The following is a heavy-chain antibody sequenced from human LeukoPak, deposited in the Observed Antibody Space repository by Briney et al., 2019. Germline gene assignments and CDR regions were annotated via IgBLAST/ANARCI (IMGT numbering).Heavy chain of an antibody. Sequence: GGSLRLSCAASGFTFSDYYMSWIRQAPGKGLEWVSYISSSGSTISYADSVKGRFTISRDNAMNSLYLQMNSLRVEDTAVYYCARVVGATLPYRWFDPWGQGTLVTVSS. D-gene: IGHD1-26*01. J-gene: IGHJ5*02. CDR1: GFTFSDYY. V-gene: IGHV3-11*04. CDR2: ISSSGSTI. CDR3: ARVVGATLPYRWFDP.